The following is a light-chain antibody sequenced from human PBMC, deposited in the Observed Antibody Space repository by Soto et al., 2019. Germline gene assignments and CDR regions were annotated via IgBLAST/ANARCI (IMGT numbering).Light chain of an antibody. Sequence: EIVLTQSPGTLSLYPGDRATLSCRASQSVSTNYLAWYQQKLGQAPRLLIYGASSRATGIPDRFSGNGSGTDFTLTISRLEPEDFAVYSCHQYGSTPFTFGPGTKVDIK. J-gene: IGKJ3*01. CDR3: HQYGSTPFT. CDR2: GAS. CDR1: QSVSTNY. V-gene: IGKV3-20*01.